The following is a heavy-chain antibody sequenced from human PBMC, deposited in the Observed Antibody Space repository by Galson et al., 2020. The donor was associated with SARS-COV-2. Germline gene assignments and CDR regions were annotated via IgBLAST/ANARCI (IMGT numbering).Heavy chain of an antibody. J-gene: IGHJ6*02. Sequence: GGSLRLSCAASGFPFSSYGMHWVRQAPGKGLEWVALISYDGTNTYYGDSVKGRITISRDNSKNSLYLQVNSLRAEDTAVYYCAKEGGSYAYYYYGMDVWGLGATVTVSS. CDR2: ISYDGTNT. CDR3: AKEGGSYAYYYYGMDV. V-gene: IGHV3-30*18. D-gene: IGHD3-16*01. CDR1: GFPFSSYG.